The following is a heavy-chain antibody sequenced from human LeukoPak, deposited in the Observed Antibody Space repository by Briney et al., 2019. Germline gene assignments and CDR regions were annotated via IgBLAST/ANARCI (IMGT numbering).Heavy chain of an antibody. Sequence: PGGSLRLSCAASGFSFSNYAMSWVRQAPGKGLEWVSAITGSGASMNYADSVKGRFTISRDTSKSTVYLQMNSLRAEDTAVYYCAKAGDSSGSNWFDPWGQGTLVTVSS. D-gene: IGHD3-22*01. CDR2: ITGSGASM. CDR1: GFSFSNYA. CDR3: AKAGDSSGSNWFDP. J-gene: IGHJ5*02. V-gene: IGHV3-23*01.